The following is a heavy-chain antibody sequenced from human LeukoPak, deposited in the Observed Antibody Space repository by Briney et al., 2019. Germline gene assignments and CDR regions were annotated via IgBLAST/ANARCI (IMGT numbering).Heavy chain of an antibody. Sequence: GGSLKLSCAASGFTFSDYYMSWIRQAPGKGLEWVSYISSSGSTIYYADSVKGRFTISRDNAKNSLYLQMDSLRAEDTAVYYCARTIAAAGTEPPFAYWGQGTLVTVSS. D-gene: IGHD6-13*01. J-gene: IGHJ4*02. V-gene: IGHV3-11*01. CDR3: ARTIAAAGTEPPFAY. CDR2: ISSSGSTI. CDR1: GFTFSDYY.